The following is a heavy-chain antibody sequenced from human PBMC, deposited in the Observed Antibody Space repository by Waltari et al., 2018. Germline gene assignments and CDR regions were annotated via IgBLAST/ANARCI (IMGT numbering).Heavy chain of an antibody. V-gene: IGHV3-74*01. CDR1: GFRFSNYW. D-gene: IGHD3-9*01. J-gene: IGHJ4*02. CDR2: IQTDGRGT. Sequence: EVQLVESGGDLVQPGGSLRLSCAASGFRFSNYWMHWVRQARGKGLVWVTRIQTDGRGTRCADSVEGRFTISRDNTKNTLYLQMNSLRVEDTAVYYCARGGHVDWLPPDYWGQGTLVAVSS. CDR3: ARGGHVDWLPPDY.